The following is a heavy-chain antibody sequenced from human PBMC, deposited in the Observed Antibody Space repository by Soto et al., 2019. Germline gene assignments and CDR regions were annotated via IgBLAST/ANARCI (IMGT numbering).Heavy chain of an antibody. CDR1: GFSLTTSGVG. Sequence: QITLNESGPTQVNPRQTLTLTCTFSGFSLTTSGVGVAWIRQSPGKAPEWLALISWDDDKRYSPSLKSRLSITKDPSKTQVVLTMADLDPADTATYYCAHRVLRTVFGLVTTAAIYFDFWGQGTPVAVSS. CDR3: AHRVLRTVFGLVTTAAIYFDF. D-gene: IGHD3-3*01. CDR2: ISWDDDK. J-gene: IGHJ4*02. V-gene: IGHV2-5*02.